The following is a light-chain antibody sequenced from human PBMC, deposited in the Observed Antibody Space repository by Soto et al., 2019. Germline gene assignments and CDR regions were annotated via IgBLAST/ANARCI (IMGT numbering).Light chain of an antibody. CDR2: AAS. Sequence: IQMTQSPSTLSAFVGDRVTITCRASQTISTSLAWYQQKPGTVPKLLISAASTLQTGVPSRFSGGGSGTDFTLTISSLQPEDVATYYCQKYNSAPWTFGQGTKVDI. CDR3: QKYNSAPWT. CDR1: QTISTS. J-gene: IGKJ1*01. V-gene: IGKV1-27*01.